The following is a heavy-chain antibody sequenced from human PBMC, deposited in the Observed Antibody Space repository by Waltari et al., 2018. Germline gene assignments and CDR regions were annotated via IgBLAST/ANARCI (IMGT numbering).Heavy chain of an antibody. CDR1: GGTFSSYA. V-gene: IGHV1-69*04. CDR2: IIPILGIA. J-gene: IGHJ6*03. D-gene: IGHD6-13*01. CDR3: ARVPAAGEFYYYYYYMDV. Sequence: QVQLVQSGAEVKKPGSSVKVSCKASGGTFSSYAISWVRQAPGQGLEWMGGIIPILGIANYAQKVQGRVTITADESTCTADMELSSLRSEDTAVYYCARVPAAGEFYYYYYYMDVWGKGTTVTVSS.